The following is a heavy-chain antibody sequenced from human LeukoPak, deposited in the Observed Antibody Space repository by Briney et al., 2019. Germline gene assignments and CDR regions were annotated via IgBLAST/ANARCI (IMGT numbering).Heavy chain of an antibody. CDR2: IYSGGST. Sequence: PGGSLRLSCAASGFTVSSNYMSWVRQAPGKGLEWVSVIYSGGSTYYADSVKGRFTISRDNSKNTLYLQMNSLRAEDTAVYYCARERVPKGSGWGYFDYWGQGTLVTVSS. CDR3: ARERVPKGSGWGYFDY. CDR1: GFTVSSNY. D-gene: IGHD3-10*01. J-gene: IGHJ4*02. V-gene: IGHV3-53*01.